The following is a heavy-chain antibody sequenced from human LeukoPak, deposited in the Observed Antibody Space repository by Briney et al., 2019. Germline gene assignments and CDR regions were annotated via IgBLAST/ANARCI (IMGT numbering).Heavy chain of an antibody. CDR3: ARDGAYSGSLNWFDP. V-gene: IGHV3-7*01. D-gene: IGHD1-26*01. J-gene: IGHJ5*02. CDR1: GFTFSSYW. CDR2: IKQDGSEK. Sequence: RGSLRLSCAASGFTFSSYWMSWVRQAPGKGLEWVANIKQDGSEKYYVDSVKGRFTISRDNAKNSLYLQMNSLRAEDTAVYYCARDGAYSGSLNWFDPWGQGTLVTVSS.